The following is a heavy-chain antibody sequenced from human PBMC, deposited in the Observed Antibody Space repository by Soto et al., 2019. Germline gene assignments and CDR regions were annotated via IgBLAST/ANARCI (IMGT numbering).Heavy chain of an antibody. CDR3: AKLPGDFWSGYYHLGAFDI. Sequence: GGSLRLSCAASGFTFSSYAMSWVRQAPGKGLEWVSAISGSGGSTYYADSVKGRFTISRDNSKNTLYLQMNSLRAEDTAVYYCAKLPGDFWSGYYHLGAFDIWGQGTMVTVSS. CDR1: GFTFSSYA. D-gene: IGHD3-3*01. V-gene: IGHV3-23*01. J-gene: IGHJ3*02. CDR2: ISGSGGST.